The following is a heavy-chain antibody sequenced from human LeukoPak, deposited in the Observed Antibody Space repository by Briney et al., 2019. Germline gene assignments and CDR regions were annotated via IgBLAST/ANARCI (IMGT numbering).Heavy chain of an antibody. J-gene: IGHJ6*02. V-gene: IGHV3-7*01. Sequence: GGSLRLSCAASGFTFSSYWMSWVRQAPGKGLEWVANIKQDGSEKYYVDSVKGRFTISRDNAKNSLYLQMNSLRAEDTAVYYCARDLDYGYYYGMDVWGQGTTVTVSS. CDR3: ARDLDYGYYYGMDV. D-gene: IGHD4-17*01. CDR1: GFTFSSYW. CDR2: IKQDGSEK.